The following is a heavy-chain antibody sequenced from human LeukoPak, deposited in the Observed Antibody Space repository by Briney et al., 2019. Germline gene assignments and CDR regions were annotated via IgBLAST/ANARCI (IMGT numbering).Heavy chain of an antibody. CDR1: GFTFSSYS. CDR3: ATYRQVLLPFES. CDR2: ISSLSGTI. Sequence: PGGSLRLSCVASGFTFSSYSMNWVRQAPGEGLEWVSYISSLSGTIYYADSVRGRFTISRDNSKSTLSLQMNSLRAEDTAIYYCATYRQVLLPFESWGQGTLVTVSS. V-gene: IGHV3-48*01. J-gene: IGHJ4*02. D-gene: IGHD2-8*02.